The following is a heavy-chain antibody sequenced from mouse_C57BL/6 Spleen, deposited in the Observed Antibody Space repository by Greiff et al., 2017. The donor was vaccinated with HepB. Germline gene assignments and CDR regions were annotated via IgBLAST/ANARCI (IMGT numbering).Heavy chain of an antibody. V-gene: IGHV3-6*01. Sequence: EVQLQQSGPGLVKPSQSLSLTCSVTGYSITSGYYWNWIRQFPGNKQEWMGNISYDGSNNYNPSLKNRISITRDTSKNQFFLKLNSVTTEDTATYYCARDQGYDYGFDYWGQGTTLTVSS. CDR1: GYSITSGYY. J-gene: IGHJ2*01. CDR2: ISYDGSN. CDR3: ARDQGYDYGFDY. D-gene: IGHD2-4*01.